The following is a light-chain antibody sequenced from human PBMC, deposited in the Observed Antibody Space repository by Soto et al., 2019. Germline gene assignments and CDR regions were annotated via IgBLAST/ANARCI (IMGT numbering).Light chain of an antibody. J-gene: IGKJ1*01. CDR1: RDIGDR. CDR3: PQASTFPRT. V-gene: IGKV1-12*01. CDR2: TAS. Sequence: RQISQSRSSVAAAVGEGVSSSCRASRDIGDRLAWFRHKPGKAPQLLIQTASTLVRETPSRFSGSGSGTDFLLTVNHLQPEDFATYYCPQASTFPRTFAQGTKVDIK.